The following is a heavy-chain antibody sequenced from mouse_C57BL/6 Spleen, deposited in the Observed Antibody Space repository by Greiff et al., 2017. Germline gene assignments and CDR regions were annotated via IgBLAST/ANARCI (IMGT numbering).Heavy chain of an antibody. CDR1: GFTFSNYW. CDR3: TGRYYGSSYDWYFDV. D-gene: IGHD1-1*01. Sequence: DVKLVESGGGLVQPGGSMKLSCVASGFTFSNYWMNWVRQSPEKGLEWVAQIRLKSDNYATHYAESVKGRFTISRDDSKSSVYLQMNNLRAEDTGIYYCTGRYYGSSYDWYFDVWGTGTTVTVSS. J-gene: IGHJ1*03. V-gene: IGHV6-3*01. CDR2: IRLKSDNYAT.